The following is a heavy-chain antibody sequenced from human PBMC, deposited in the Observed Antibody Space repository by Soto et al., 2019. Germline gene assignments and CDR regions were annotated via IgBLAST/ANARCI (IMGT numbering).Heavy chain of an antibody. CDR2: INPDSGDT. V-gene: IGHV1-2*06. CDR1: GYTFTGFY. J-gene: IGHJ6*02. CDR3: ARLSALNGMDV. Sequence: ASVKVSCKASGYTFTGFYMHWVRQAPGQGLEWMGRINPDSGDTDHAQKFQGRVTMTRDTSISTAYMELSRLRSDDTAVYYCARLSALNGMDVWGQGTTVTVSS.